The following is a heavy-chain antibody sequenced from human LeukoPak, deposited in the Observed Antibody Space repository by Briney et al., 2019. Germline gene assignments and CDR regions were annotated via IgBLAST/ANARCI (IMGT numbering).Heavy chain of an antibody. CDR2: IGTGGSSI. CDR3: ARVGRAITAAGFGAFDI. D-gene: IGHD6-13*01. J-gene: IGHJ3*02. Sequence: GGPLRLSCEASGFTFSDYYMSWIRQAPGKGLEGVHNIGTGGSSIYYADSVKGRFTISRDNAKKSFYLQMNSLRAEDTAVYYCARVGRAITAAGFGAFDIWGQGTMVIVSS. V-gene: IGHV3-11*01. CDR1: GFTFSDYY.